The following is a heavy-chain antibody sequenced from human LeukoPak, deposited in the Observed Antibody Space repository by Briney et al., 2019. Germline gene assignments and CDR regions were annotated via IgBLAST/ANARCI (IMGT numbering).Heavy chain of an antibody. V-gene: IGHV4-38-2*02. J-gene: IGHJ4*02. CDR3: ARDLDVDTAMVDY. Sequence: SETLSLTCTVSGYSISSGYYWSWIRRSPGKGLEWIGSIFHSGDTFYKPSLKSRLTISVDTSKNQFSLKLSSVTAADTAVYYCARDLDVDTAMVDYWGQGTLVTVSS. D-gene: IGHD5-18*01. CDR1: GYSISSGYY. CDR2: IFHSGDT.